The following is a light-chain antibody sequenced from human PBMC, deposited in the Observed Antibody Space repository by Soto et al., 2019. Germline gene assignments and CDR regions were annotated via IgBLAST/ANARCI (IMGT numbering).Light chain of an antibody. CDR1: QSVSSSY. CDR2: AAS. CDR3: QQYGSSPYT. V-gene: IGKV3-20*01. J-gene: IGKJ2*01. Sequence: EIALTQSPGTLSVSPGERATLSCRASQSVSSSYLAWYQQKPGQAPRLLIYAASSRATGIPVRFSGSWSGTDFTLTISRLEPEDFAVYYCQQYGSSPYTFGQGTKLEIK.